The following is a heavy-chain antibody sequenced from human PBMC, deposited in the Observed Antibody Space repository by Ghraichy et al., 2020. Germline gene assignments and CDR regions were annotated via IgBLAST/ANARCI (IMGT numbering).Heavy chain of an antibody. Sequence: GGSLRLSCAASGFTFSSYSMNWVRQAPGKGLEWVSYISSSSTIYYADSVKGRFTISRDNAKNSLYLQMNSLRAEDTAVYYCARDRKSIVVVPAAMDYYYYGMDVWGQGTTVTVSS. CDR2: ISSSSTI. J-gene: IGHJ6*02. V-gene: IGHV3-48*04. CDR3: ARDRKSIVVVPAAMDYYYYGMDV. CDR1: GFTFSSYS. D-gene: IGHD2-2*01.